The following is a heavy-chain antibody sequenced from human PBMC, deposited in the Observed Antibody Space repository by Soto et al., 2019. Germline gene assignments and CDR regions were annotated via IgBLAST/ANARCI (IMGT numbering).Heavy chain of an antibody. V-gene: IGHV3-23*01. CDR1: GFTFSSYA. Sequence: GGSLRLSYAASGFTFSSYAMSWVRQAPGKGLEWVSAINGSGGSTYYADSVKGRFTISRDNSKNTLYLQMNSLRAEDTAVYYCAVGTVLYDYWGQGTLVTVSS. CDR3: AVGTVLYDY. D-gene: IGHD1-1*01. J-gene: IGHJ4*02. CDR2: INGSGGST.